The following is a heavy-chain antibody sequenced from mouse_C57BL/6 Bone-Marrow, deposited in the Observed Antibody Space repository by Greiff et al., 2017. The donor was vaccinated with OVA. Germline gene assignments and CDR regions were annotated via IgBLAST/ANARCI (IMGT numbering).Heavy chain of an antibody. Sequence: VQLQQSGAELVKPGASVKISCKASGYTFSTYWLNWVKHRPGKGLEWIGQIYPGDGDTNYNGKFKGKATLTADKSSSTAYMQLSSLTSADSAVYFCARGAYWGQGALVTVSS. CDR1: GYTFSTYW. V-gene: IGHV1-80*01. CDR3: ARGAY. CDR2: IYPGDGDT. J-gene: IGHJ3*01.